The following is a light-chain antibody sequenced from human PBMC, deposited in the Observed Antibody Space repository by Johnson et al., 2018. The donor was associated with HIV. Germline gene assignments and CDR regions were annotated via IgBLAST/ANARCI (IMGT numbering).Light chain of an antibody. CDR1: SSNIGTNF. Sequence: QSVLTQPPSVSAAPGQKVTISCSGSSSNIGTNFVSWYQQFPGAAPKLLIYEKNKGPSGIHARSLRSQSATSATLDITGLQPCDEADYYCATWDRSLTVGTVFGPGTRVTVL. J-gene: IGLJ1*01. V-gene: IGLV1-51*02. CDR3: ATWDRSLTVGTV. CDR2: EKN.